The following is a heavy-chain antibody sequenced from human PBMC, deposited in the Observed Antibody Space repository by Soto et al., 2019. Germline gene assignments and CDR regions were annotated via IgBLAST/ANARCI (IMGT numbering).Heavy chain of an antibody. D-gene: IGHD2-15*01. CDR1: GGSFSGYY. CDR2: INHSGST. J-gene: IGHJ5*02. CDR3: ARAGLGYCSGGSCYGGKSPWFDP. Sequence: SETLSLTCAVYGGSFSGYYWSWIRQPPGKGLEWIGEINHSGSTNYNPSLKSRVTISVDTSKNQFSLKLSSVTAADTAVYYCARAGLGYCSGGSCYGGKSPWFDPWGQGTLVTVSS. V-gene: IGHV4-34*01.